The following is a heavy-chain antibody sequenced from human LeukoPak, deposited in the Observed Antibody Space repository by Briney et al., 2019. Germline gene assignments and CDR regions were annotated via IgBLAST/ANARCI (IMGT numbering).Heavy chain of an antibody. Sequence: PSETLSLMCSVSGYVIRSGYFWAWIRQPPGKGLEWIASVYHSGSAFCNPSLKSRASISVDTSSNQFSLTLTSVSVADTAVYHCARLSSWFVAFWGQGSLVTVSS. CDR2: VYHSGSA. CDR1: GYVIRSGYF. CDR3: ARLSSWFVAF. V-gene: IGHV4-38-2*02. D-gene: IGHD6-13*01. J-gene: IGHJ1*01.